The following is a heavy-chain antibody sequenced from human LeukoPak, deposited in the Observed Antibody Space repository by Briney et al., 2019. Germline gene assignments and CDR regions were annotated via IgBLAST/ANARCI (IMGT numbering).Heavy chain of an antibody. CDR2: IYYSGST. V-gene: IGHV4-30-4*01. Sequence: SETLSLTCTVSGGSISSGDYYWSWIRQPPGKGLEWFGYIYYSGSTYYNPSLKSRVTISVDTSKNQFSLKLSSVTAADTAVYYCATMYYYDSSGFDYWGQGTLVTVSS. D-gene: IGHD3-22*01. CDR3: ATMYYYDSSGFDY. J-gene: IGHJ4*02. CDR1: GGSISSGDYY.